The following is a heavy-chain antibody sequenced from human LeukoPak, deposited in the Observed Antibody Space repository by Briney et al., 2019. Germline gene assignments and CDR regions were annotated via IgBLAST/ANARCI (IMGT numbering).Heavy chain of an antibody. Sequence: SETLSLTCAVHVGSFSGYYWSWIRQPPGKGLGWIGEINHSGSTNYNPSLKTRVTISVDTCKNQFSLKLSSVTAADTAVYYCARGGGSYHSAYDYWGQGTLVTVSS. J-gene: IGHJ4*02. CDR1: VGSFSGYY. V-gene: IGHV4-34*01. CDR3: ARGGGSYHSAYDY. CDR2: INHSGST. D-gene: IGHD1-26*01.